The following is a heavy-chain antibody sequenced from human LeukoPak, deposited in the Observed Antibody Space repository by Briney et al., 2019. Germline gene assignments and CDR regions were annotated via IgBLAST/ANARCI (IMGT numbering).Heavy chain of an antibody. CDR3: ARDELHQYYFDY. CDR1: GGTFSSYA. D-gene: IGHD1-7*01. CDR2: IIPIFGTA. Sequence: EASVKVSCKASGGTFSSYAISWVRQAPGQGLVWMGRIIPIFGTANYAQKFQGRVTITTDESTSTAYMELSSLRSEDTAVYYCARDELHQYYFDYWGQGTLVTVSS. V-gene: IGHV1-69*05. J-gene: IGHJ4*02.